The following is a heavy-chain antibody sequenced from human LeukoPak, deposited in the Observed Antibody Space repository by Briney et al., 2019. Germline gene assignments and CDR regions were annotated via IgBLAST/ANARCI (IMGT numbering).Heavy chain of an antibody. V-gene: IGHV3-74*01. J-gene: IGHJ4*02. CDR3: ATRRFGELTY. CDR2: IKRDGSSP. CDR1: GFTFSSYW. D-gene: IGHD3-10*01. Sequence: QPGGSLRLSCAASGFTFSSYWMHWIRHAPGKGLVWVSRIKRDGSSPAYADSVKGRFTISRDNAKNTLYLQMNSLRAEDTAVYYCATRRFGELTYWGQGTLVTVSS.